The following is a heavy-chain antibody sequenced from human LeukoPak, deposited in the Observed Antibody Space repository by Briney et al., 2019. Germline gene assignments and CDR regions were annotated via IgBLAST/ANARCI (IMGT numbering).Heavy chain of an antibody. CDR3: ARVLSGYQTYYYYFYYMDV. D-gene: IGHD3-3*01. V-gene: IGHV1-69*13. CDR2: IIPIFGTA. J-gene: IGHJ6*03. Sequence: ASVKVSCKASGGTFSSYAVSWVRQAPGQGLEWMGGIIPIFGTANYAQKFQGRVTITADESTSTAYMELSSLRSEDTAVYYCARVLSGYQTYYYYFYYMDVWGKGTTVTVSS. CDR1: GGTFSSYA.